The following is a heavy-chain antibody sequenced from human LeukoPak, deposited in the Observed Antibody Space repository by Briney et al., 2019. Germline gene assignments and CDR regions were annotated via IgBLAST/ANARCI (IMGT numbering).Heavy chain of an antibody. CDR1: GGSISSYY. V-gene: IGHV4-4*07. Sequence: KPSETLSLTCTVSGGSISSYYWSWIRQPAGKGLEWIGRIYTSGSTNYNPSLKSRVTMSVDTSKNQFSLKLSSVTAADTAVYYCARGRHYGDRTSVGALRYWGQGTLVTVSS. J-gene: IGHJ4*02. D-gene: IGHD4-17*01. CDR2: IYTSGST. CDR3: ARGRHYGDRTSVGALRY.